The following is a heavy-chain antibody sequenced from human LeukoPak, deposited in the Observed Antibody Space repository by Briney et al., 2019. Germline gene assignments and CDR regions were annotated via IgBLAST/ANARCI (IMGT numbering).Heavy chain of an antibody. CDR2: IKQDGSEK. V-gene: IGHV3-7*01. J-gene: IGHJ4*02. D-gene: IGHD3-16*01. CDR3: ARVSPYDSDYYFDY. Sequence: GGSLRLSCAASGFTFSSYWMSWVRQAPGKGLEWVANIKQDGSEKYYVDSVKGRFTISRDNAKNSLYLQMNSLRAEDTAVYYCARVSPYDSDYYFDYWGQGTLVTVSS. CDR1: GFTFSSYW.